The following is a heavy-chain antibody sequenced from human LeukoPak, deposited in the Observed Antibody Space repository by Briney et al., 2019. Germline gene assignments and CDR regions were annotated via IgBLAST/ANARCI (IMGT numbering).Heavy chain of an antibody. Sequence: GGSLRLSCAASGFTFSSYSMNWVRQAPGKGLEWVGRIKSKTDGGTTDYAAPVKGRFTISRDDSKNTLYLQMNSLKTEDTAVYYCTTDRPPNVLLWFGELPPGMDVWGQGTTVTVSS. CDR2: IKSKTDGGTT. J-gene: IGHJ6*02. CDR3: TTDRPPNVLLWFGELPPGMDV. D-gene: IGHD3-10*01. V-gene: IGHV3-15*01. CDR1: GFTFSSYS.